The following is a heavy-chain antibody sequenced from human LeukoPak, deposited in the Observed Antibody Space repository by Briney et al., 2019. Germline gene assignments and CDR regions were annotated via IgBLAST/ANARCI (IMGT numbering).Heavy chain of an antibody. V-gene: IGHV3-43D*03. CDR3: AKDMAAYYYASGNIDY. D-gene: IGHD3-10*01. Sequence: PGGSLRLSCAASGFTFDDYAMHCVRHAPGKGLEWVSLISWDGGGTYYADTVKGRFTISRDNSKNSLYLQMNSLRAEDTALYYCAKDMAAYYYASGNIDYWGQGTLVTVSS. CDR2: ISWDGGGT. J-gene: IGHJ4*02. CDR1: GFTFDDYA.